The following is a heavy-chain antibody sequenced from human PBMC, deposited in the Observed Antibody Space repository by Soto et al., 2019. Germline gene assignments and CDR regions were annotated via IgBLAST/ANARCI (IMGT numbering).Heavy chain of an antibody. J-gene: IGHJ4*02. CDR2: ISGSGGST. V-gene: IGHV3-23*01. D-gene: IGHD6-19*01. CDR1: GLNFSSYA. CDR3: AKDRGSGWPYYFDY. Sequence: GGSKRLSCAASGLNFSSYAMSWVRQDPGKGLEWVSAISGSGGSTYYADSVKGRFTISRDNSKNTLYLQMNSLGAEDTAVYYCAKDRGSGWPYYFDYWGQGTLVTVSS.